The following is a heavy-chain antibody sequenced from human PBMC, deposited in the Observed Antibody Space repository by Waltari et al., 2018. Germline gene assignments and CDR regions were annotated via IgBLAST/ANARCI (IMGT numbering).Heavy chain of an antibody. V-gene: IGHV4-39*01. CDR2: IYYSGST. Sequence: QLQLQESGPGLVKPSETLSLTCTVSDGSISSGNYYWGWIRQSPGKGLEWIGRIYYSGSTSYNPSRNSRVTISVDTPKHQFSLKLSSVTAADTAVYYCARSLHIFRAAAGMFDYWGQGSLVIVSS. D-gene: IGHD6-13*01. J-gene: IGHJ4*02. CDR3: ARSLHIFRAAAGMFDY. CDR1: DGSISSGNYY.